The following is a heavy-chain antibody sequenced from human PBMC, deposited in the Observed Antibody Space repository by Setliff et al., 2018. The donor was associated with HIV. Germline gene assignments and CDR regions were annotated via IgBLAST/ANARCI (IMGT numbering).Heavy chain of an antibody. Sequence: SETLSLTCTVSGGSISEYYWSWIRQPPGKGLEWIGYIDYSGSTNYNASLKSRLTMSIDTSKSQFSLKLSSVTAADTAVYYCARLMHSYDSFWVLWRENYFDSWGRGTPVTVS. CDR1: GGSISEYY. D-gene: IGHD3-22*01. J-gene: IGHJ4*01. V-gene: IGHV4-59*08. CDR3: ARLMHSYDSFWVLWRENYFDS. CDR2: IDYSGST.